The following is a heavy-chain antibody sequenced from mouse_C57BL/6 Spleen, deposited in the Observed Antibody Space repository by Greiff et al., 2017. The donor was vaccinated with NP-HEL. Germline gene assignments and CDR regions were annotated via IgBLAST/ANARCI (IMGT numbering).Heavy chain of an antibody. Sequence: VKLLESGAELVRPGTSVKMSCKASGYTFTNYWIGWAKQRPGHGLEWIGDIYPGGGYTNYNEKFKGKATLTADKSSSTAYMQFSSLTSEDSAIYYCAKYGSSPFDYWGQGTTLTVSS. CDR2: IYPGGGYT. CDR3: AKYGSSPFDY. V-gene: IGHV1-63*01. CDR1: GYTFTNYW. J-gene: IGHJ2*01. D-gene: IGHD1-1*01.